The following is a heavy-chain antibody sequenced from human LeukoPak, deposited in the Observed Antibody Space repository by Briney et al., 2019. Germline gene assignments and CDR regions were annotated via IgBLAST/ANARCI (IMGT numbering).Heavy chain of an antibody. D-gene: IGHD6-6*01. Sequence: GTSVKVSCKASGYIFTDYYMHWVRQAPGQGLEWMGWINPNSGNTGYAQKFQGRVTFSRNTSITTAYMELSSLRSEDTAVYYCARAIRADRRGSWFDPWGQGTLVTVSS. CDR3: ARAIRADRRGSWFDP. CDR1: GYIFTDYY. J-gene: IGHJ5*02. CDR2: INPNSGNT. V-gene: IGHV1-8*03.